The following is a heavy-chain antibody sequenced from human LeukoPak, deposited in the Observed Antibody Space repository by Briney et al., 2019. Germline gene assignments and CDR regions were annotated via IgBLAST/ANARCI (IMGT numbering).Heavy chain of an antibody. J-gene: IGHJ4*02. CDR2: IYHSGST. Sequence: SETLSLTCTVSGYSISSGYYWGWIRQPPGKGLEWIGSIYHSGSTYYNPSLKSRVTISVYTSKSQFSLKLTSVTAADTAVYYCARGRRQLVRSWGYWGQGTLVTVSS. CDR3: ARGRRQLVRSWGY. D-gene: IGHD6-13*01. V-gene: IGHV4-38-2*02. CDR1: GYSISSGYY.